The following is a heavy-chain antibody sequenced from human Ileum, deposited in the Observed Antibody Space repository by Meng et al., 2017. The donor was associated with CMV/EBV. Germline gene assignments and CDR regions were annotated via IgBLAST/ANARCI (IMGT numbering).Heavy chain of an antibody. V-gene: IGHV4-34*01. Sequence: YGGSFSCSYWSWIRQPPRKGLEWIGEISHSGSTNYNPSLKRRVTISLDTSNNQFSLRLRSVTAADTGVYYCARDHVNTTVVTSGLDFWGQGTLVTVSS. CDR1: GGSFSCSY. CDR3: ARDHVNTTVVTSGLDF. J-gene: IGHJ4*02. CDR2: ISHSGST. D-gene: IGHD5-18*01.